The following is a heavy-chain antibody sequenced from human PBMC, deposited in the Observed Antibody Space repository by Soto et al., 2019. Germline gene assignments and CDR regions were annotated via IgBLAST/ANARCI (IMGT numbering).Heavy chain of an antibody. CDR3: ARDLPSQHYYDSSGFDY. J-gene: IGHJ4*02. Sequence: KASETLSLTCTVSGGSISSYYWSWIRQPAGKGLEWIGRIYTSGSTNYNPSLKSRVTMSVDTSKNQFSLKLSSVTAADTAVYYCARDLPSQHYYDSSGFDYWGQGTLVTVSS. CDR2: IYTSGST. V-gene: IGHV4-4*07. CDR1: GGSISSYY. D-gene: IGHD3-22*01.